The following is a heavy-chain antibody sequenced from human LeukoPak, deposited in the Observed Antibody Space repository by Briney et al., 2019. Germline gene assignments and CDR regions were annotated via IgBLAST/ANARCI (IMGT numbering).Heavy chain of an antibody. J-gene: IGHJ4*02. CDR1: GFTFSSYE. V-gene: IGHV3-48*03. Sequence: PGGSLRLSCAASGFTFSSYEMNWVRQAPGKGLEWVSYISSSGSTIYYADSVKGRFTISRDNAKNSLYLQMNSLRAEDTAVYYCAKRLLTSAVTMFDYWGQGTLVTVSS. D-gene: IGHD4-17*01. CDR3: AKRLLTSAVTMFDY. CDR2: ISSSGSTI.